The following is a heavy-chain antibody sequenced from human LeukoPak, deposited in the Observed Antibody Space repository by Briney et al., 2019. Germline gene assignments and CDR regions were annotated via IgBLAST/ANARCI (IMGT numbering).Heavy chain of an antibody. Sequence: GGSLRLSCAASGFTFSNAWMSWVRQAPGKGLEWVGGIKSKTDGSTTDYAAPVKGRFTISRDDSKTTLYLQMNSLKTEDTAVYYRTTVGPCSGGSCYPLYYGMDVWGQGTTVTVSS. CDR3: TTVGPCSGGSCYPLYYGMDV. D-gene: IGHD2-15*01. CDR1: GFTFSNAW. CDR2: IKSKTDGSTT. J-gene: IGHJ6*02. V-gene: IGHV3-15*01.